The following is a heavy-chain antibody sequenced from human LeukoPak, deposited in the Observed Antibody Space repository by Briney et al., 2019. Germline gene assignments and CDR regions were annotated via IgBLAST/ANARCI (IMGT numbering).Heavy chain of an antibody. CDR2: INPNSGGT. CDR3: AREFSGSHREPQGETFDP. Sequence: ASVKVSCKASGYTFTGYYMHWVRQAPGQGLEWMGWINPNSGGTNYAQKFQGRVTMTRDTSISTAYMELSRLRSDDTAVYYCAREFSGSHREPQGETFDPWGQGTLVTVSS. D-gene: IGHD1-26*01. J-gene: IGHJ5*02. CDR1: GYTFTGYY. V-gene: IGHV1-2*02.